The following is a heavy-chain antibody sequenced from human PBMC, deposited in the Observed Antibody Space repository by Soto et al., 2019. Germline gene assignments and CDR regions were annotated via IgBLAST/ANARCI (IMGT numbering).Heavy chain of an antibody. J-gene: IGHJ4*02. CDR2: ISAYNGNT. CDR1: GYTFTTNG. D-gene: IGHD4-4*01. V-gene: IGHV1-18*01. CDR3: ARDRDYRFDY. Sequence: QVQLVQSGAEVKKPGASVKVSCKASGYTFTTNGISWVRQAPGQGLEWMGWISAYNGNTNYAQKFQGRVSMTTDTSTRTAYIELRSLRSDDTAVYYCARDRDYRFDYWGQGTLVTVSS.